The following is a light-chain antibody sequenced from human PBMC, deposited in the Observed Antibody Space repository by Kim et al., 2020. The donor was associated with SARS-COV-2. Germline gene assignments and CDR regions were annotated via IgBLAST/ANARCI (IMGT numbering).Light chain of an antibody. V-gene: IGLV3-19*01. J-gene: IGLJ3*02. CDR3: NSRDSSGNHHWV. Sequence: LGQTVRITCQGDSLRSYYASWYQQKPGQAPVIVIYGNNNRPSGIPDRFSGSSSGNTASLTITGAQAEDEADYYCNSRDSSGNHHWVFGGGTQLTVL. CDR1: SLRSYY. CDR2: GNN.